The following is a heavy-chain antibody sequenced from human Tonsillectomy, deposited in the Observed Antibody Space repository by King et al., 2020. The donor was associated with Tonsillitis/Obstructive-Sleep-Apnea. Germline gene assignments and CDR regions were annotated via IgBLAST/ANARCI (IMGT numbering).Heavy chain of an antibody. V-gene: IGHV3-53*01. CDR3: ALIRYDSGYPGPDY. D-gene: IGHD5-12*01. Sequence: VQLVESGGGLIQPGGSLRLSCAASGFTVSSNYMRWVRQAPGKGLEWVSVIYSGGSAFYADSVKGRFTISRDNSKNTLYLQMNSLRAEETAVYYCALIRYDSGYPGPDYWGQGTLVTVSS. CDR1: GFTVSSNY. CDR2: IYSGGSA. J-gene: IGHJ4*02.